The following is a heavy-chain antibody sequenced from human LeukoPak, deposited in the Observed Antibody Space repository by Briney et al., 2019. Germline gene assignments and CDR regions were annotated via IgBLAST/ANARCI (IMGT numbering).Heavy chain of an antibody. V-gene: IGHV4-34*01. CDR2: INHSGST. J-gene: IGHJ6*02. D-gene: IGHD6-6*01. CDR1: GGSFSGYY. CDR3: ARGASRAEDYYYGMDV. Sequence: SETLSLTCAVYGGSFSGYYWSWIRQPPGKGLEWIGEINHSGSTNYNPSLKSRVTISVDTSKNQFSLKLSSVTAADTAVYYCARGASRAEDYYYGMDVWGQGTTVTVSS.